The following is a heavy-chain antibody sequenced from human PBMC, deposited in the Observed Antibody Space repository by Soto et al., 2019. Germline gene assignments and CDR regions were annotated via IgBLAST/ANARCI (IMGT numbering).Heavy chain of an antibody. J-gene: IGHJ4*02. CDR1: GGFTSTNNW. CDR3: ARSPPSSYYGGSGTFDY. Sequence: QLQLQESGPGLVRPSGTLSLTCAVSGGFTSTNNWWSWVRQPPGKGLVWIGDAYHSGSTEYNPSLKSRVSISVDKSKNQISLKLTSATAADTAGYYCARSPPSSYYGGSGTFDYWGQGTLVTVSS. V-gene: IGHV4-4*02. CDR2: AYHSGST. D-gene: IGHD3-10*01.